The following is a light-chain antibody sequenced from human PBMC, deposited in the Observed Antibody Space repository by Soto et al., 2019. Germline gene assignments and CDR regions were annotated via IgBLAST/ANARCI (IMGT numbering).Light chain of an antibody. V-gene: IGLV2-23*01. CDR3: CSYAGSSTSVV. CDR1: SSDVGRYNL. CDR2: EGS. J-gene: IGLJ2*01. Sequence: QSVLTQPASVSGSPGQSITISCTGTSSDVGRYNLLSWYQQHPGNAPKLMIYEGSKRPSGVSNRFSGSKSGNTASLTISGLRAEEEADYYCCSYAGSSTSVVFGGGTTLTVL.